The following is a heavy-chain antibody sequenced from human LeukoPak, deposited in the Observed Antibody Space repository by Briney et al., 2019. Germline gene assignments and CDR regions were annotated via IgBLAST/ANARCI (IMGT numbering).Heavy chain of an antibody. V-gene: IGHV3-30*02. CDR1: GFTLSSYG. Sequence: GGSLRLSCAASGFTLSSYGMHWVRQAPGKGLEWVAFIRYDKTNKYYADSVKGRFTISRDNSKNTPYLQMNSLRAEDTAVYYCARVTYGSGTYGAFDYWGQGTLVTASS. J-gene: IGHJ4*02. CDR3: ARVTYGSGTYGAFDY. D-gene: IGHD3-10*01. CDR2: IRYDKTNK.